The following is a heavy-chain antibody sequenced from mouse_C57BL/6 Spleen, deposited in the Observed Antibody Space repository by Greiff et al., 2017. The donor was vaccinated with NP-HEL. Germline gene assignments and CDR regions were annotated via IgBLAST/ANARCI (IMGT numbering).Heavy chain of an antibody. V-gene: IGHV8-12*01. Sequence: QVTLKECGPGILQSSQTLSLTCSFSGFSLSTSGMGVSWIRQPSGKGLEWLAHIYWDDDKRYNPSLKSRLTISKDTSRNQVFLKITSVDTADTATYYCARVYGSSYGWYFDVWGTGTTVTVSS. CDR2: IYWDDDK. CDR1: GFSLSTSGMG. D-gene: IGHD1-1*01. CDR3: ARVYGSSYGWYFDV. J-gene: IGHJ1*03.